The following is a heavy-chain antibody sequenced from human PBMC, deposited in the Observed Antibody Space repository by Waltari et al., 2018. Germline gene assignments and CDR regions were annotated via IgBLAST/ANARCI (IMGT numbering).Heavy chain of an antibody. Sequence: QVQLQQWGAGLLKPSETLSLTCAVYGGSFSGYYWRWIRQPPGKGLEWIGEINHSGSTNYNPSLKSRVTISVDTSKNQFSLKLSSVTAADTAVYYCARGYCSSTSCYYYYYGMDVWGQGTTVTVSS. CDR3: ARGYCSSTSCYYYYYGMDV. V-gene: IGHV4-34*01. CDR1: GGSFSGYY. CDR2: INHSGST. D-gene: IGHD2-2*01. J-gene: IGHJ6*02.